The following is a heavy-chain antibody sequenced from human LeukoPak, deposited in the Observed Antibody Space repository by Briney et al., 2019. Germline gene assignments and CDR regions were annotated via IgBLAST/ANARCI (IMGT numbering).Heavy chain of an antibody. CDR3: ANRHSSSWYQFDY. CDR2: IRYDGSNK. Sequence: PGGSLRLSCAASGFTFSSYGMHWVRQAPGKGPEGVAFIRYDGSNKYYADSVKGRFTISRDNSKNTLYLQMNSLRAEDTAVYYCANRHSSSWYQFDYWGQGTLVTVSS. D-gene: IGHD6-13*01. CDR1: GFTFSSYG. J-gene: IGHJ4*02. V-gene: IGHV3-30*02.